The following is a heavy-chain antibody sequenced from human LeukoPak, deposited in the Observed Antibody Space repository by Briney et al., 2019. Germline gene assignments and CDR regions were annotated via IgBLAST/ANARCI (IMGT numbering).Heavy chain of an antibody. J-gene: IGHJ2*01. CDR3: ARSAYYYDSSGHGYFDL. D-gene: IGHD3-22*01. CDR2: NYYSGST. Sequence: PSETLSLTCTVSGGSISSSSYYWGWIRQPPGKGLEWIGTNYYSGSTYYNPSLKSRVTISVDTSKHQFSLKLSSVTAAETAVYYCARSAYYYDSSGHGYFDLWGRGTLVTLSS. V-gene: IGHV4-39*01. CDR1: GGSISSSSYY.